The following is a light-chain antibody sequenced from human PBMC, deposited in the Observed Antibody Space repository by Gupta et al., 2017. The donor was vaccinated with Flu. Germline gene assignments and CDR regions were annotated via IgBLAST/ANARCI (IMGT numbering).Light chain of an antibody. CDR2: GAS. CDR3: QQYGNSPQT. Sequence: LSPGERATLSCRASQSVSSNYLAWYQQKPGQAPRLLIYGASTRASDIPDRFSGSGSGTDFTLTISRLEPDDSAVYCCQQYGNSPQTFGQRTKVEIK. J-gene: IGKJ1*01. CDR1: QSVSSNY. V-gene: IGKV3-20*01.